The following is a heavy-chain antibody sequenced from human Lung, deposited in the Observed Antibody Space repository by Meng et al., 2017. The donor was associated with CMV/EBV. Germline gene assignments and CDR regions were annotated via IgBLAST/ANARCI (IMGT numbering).Heavy chain of an antibody. CDR1: GGTFSSYT. CDR3: AWSSIAEYYYQYVMDV. CDR2: IVPINAIT. J-gene: IGHJ6*02. D-gene: IGHD6-6*01. V-gene: IGHV1-69*02. Sequence: SVNVSCXASGGTFSSYTITWVRQAPGQGLEWMGWIVPINAITRYAQKFQGRVTSTADRPTSTAYMELTSLRSEDTAVYYCAWSSIAEYYYQYVMDVWGQGTTVTFSS.